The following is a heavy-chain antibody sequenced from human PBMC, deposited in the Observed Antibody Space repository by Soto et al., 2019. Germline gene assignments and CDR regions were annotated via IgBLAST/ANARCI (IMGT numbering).Heavy chain of an antibody. CDR1: GGTFSSYA. Sequence: ASVKISCKASGGTFSSYAISWVRQAPGQGLEWMGGIIPIFGTANYAQTFQGRVTINADESTSTAYMELRSLRSEDTAVYYCASRTYTGSYYEGNCFDPWGQGTLVTVSS. CDR2: IIPIFGTA. CDR3: ASRTYTGSYYEGNCFDP. J-gene: IGHJ5*02. V-gene: IGHV1-69*13. D-gene: IGHD1-26*01.